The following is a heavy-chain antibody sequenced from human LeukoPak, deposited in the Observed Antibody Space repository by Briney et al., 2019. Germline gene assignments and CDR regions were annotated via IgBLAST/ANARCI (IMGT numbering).Heavy chain of an antibody. V-gene: IGHV1-3*01. CDR3: ARVLGYCSGGSCSLGH. Sequence: ASVKVSCKASGYTFTSYAMHWVRQAPGQRLEWMGWINAGNGNTKYSQKFQGRVTITRDTSASTAYMELSSLRSEDTAVYYCARVLGYCSGGSCSLGHWGQGTLVTVSS. CDR2: INAGNGNT. D-gene: IGHD2-15*01. J-gene: IGHJ4*02. CDR1: GYTFTSYA.